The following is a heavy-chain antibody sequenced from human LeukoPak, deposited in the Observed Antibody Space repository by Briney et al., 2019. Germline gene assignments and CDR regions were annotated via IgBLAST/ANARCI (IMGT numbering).Heavy chain of an antibody. J-gene: IGHJ4*02. D-gene: IGHD6-19*01. V-gene: IGHV3-7*01. CDR2: IKEDGSEI. CDR1: GFNFREYW. CDR3: VRAGWELDY. Sequence: PGGSLRLSCAASGFNFREYWMSWVRQAPGKGLQWVAHIKEDGSEIYYLDSVKGRFTIARDDAKNSLCLHMNSLRAEDTALYYCVRAGWELDYWGQGTPVTVSS.